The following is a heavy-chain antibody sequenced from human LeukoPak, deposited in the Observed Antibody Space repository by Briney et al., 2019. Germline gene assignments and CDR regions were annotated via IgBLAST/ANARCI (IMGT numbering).Heavy chain of an antibody. CDR2: IYYSGST. CDR1: GGSISSYY. Sequence: SETLSLTCTVSGGSISSYYWSWIRQPPGKGLEWIGYIYYSGSTNYNPSLKSRATISVDTSKNQFSLKVSSVTAADTAVYYCARGGGYYGSGTDFDYWGQGTLVTVSS. V-gene: IGHV4-59*01. CDR3: ARGGGYYGSGTDFDY. D-gene: IGHD3-10*01. J-gene: IGHJ4*02.